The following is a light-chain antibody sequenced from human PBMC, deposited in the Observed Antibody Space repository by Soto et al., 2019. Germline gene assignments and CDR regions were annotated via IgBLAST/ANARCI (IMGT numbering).Light chain of an antibody. CDR1: QSVANF. Sequence: IGLTQSPGTLSLSPGERATLSCRASQSVANFLAWYQQKPGQAPRLLIYDASIRASGIPARFSGSGSGTDFTLTISSLEPEDFAVYYCQQRSDWPPITFGQGTRLEIK. J-gene: IGKJ5*01. V-gene: IGKV3-11*01. CDR2: DAS. CDR3: QQRSDWPPIT.